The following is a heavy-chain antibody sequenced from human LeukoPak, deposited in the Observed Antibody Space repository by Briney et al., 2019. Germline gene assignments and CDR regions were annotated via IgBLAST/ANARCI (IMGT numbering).Heavy chain of an antibody. CDR3: ARAKGYYDRSGLRGDAFDI. Sequence: PGGSLGLSCAASGFTFSSYGMHWVRQAPGKGLEWVAFIRYDGSNKYYADSVKGRFTISRDNSKNTLYLQMNGLGAEDTAVYYCARAKGYYDRSGLRGDAFDIWGQGTMVTVSS. CDR2: IRYDGSNK. CDR1: GFTFSSYG. J-gene: IGHJ3*02. V-gene: IGHV3-30*02. D-gene: IGHD3-22*01.